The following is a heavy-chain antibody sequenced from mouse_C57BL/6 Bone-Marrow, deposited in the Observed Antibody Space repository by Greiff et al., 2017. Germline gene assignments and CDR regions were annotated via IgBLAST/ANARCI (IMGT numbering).Heavy chain of an antibody. Sequence: VKLQQSGPELVQPGASVKISCKASGYSFTGYYMNWVKQSPETSLEWIGEINTSTGGNTYNQKFKAKATLTVDKSSSTAYMQLKSLTSEYSAVYYCARGECYDGYFAWVAYWCQGTLVTVSA. J-gene: IGHJ3*01. V-gene: IGHV1-42*01. CDR2: INTSTGGN. D-gene: IGHD2-3*01. CDR3: ARGECYDGYFAWVAY. CDR1: GYSFTGYY.